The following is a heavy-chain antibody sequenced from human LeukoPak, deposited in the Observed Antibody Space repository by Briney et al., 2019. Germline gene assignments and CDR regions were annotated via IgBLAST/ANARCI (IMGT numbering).Heavy chain of an antibody. CDR3: ARELASGGYYYYGMDV. J-gene: IGHJ6*02. D-gene: IGHD1-1*01. V-gene: IGHV1-18*01. CDR2: ISAYIGNT. Sequence: GASVKVSCKASGYTFTSYGISWVRQAPGQGLEWMGWISAYIGNTNYAQKLQGRVTMTTDTSTSTAYMELRSLRSDDTAVYYCARELASGGYYYYGMDVWGQGTTVTVSS. CDR1: GYTFTSYG.